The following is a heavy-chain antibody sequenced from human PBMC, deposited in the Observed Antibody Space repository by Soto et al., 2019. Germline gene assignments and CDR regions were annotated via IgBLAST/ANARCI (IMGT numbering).Heavy chain of an antibody. V-gene: IGHV1-8*01. Sequence: QVQLVQSGAEVKKPGASVKVSCKASGYTFTSYDINWVRQATGQGLEWMGWMNPNSGNTGYAQKFQGRVTMTRNTSISTAYMELSSLRSEDTAVYYCARGAARRGGHLRAWFDPWGQGTLVTVSS. J-gene: IGHJ5*02. CDR2: MNPNSGNT. D-gene: IGHD6-6*01. CDR3: ARGAARRGGHLRAWFDP. CDR1: GYTFTSYD.